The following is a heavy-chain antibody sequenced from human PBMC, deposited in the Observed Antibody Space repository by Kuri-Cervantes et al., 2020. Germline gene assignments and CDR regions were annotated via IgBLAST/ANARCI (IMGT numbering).Heavy chain of an antibody. CDR3: AREVYYDILSQYSEGFDP. J-gene: IGHJ5*02. D-gene: IGHD3-9*01. Sequence: GGSLRLSCPASGFTFSSYAMSWVRQAPGKGLEWVSYISSSSSTIYYADSVKGRFTISRDNAKNSLYLQMNSLRDEDTAVYYCAREVYYDILSQYSEGFDPWGQGTLVTVSS. CDR2: ISSSSSTI. CDR1: GFTFSSYA. V-gene: IGHV3-48*02.